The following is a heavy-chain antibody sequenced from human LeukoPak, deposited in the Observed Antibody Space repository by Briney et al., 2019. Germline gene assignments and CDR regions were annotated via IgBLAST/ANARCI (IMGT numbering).Heavy chain of an antibody. CDR1: GFTFSSYG. CDR3: ARDLRDRYDSSGYYLDAFDI. V-gene: IGHV3-23*01. Sequence: GGSLRLSCVASGFTFSSYGMSWVRQAPGKGLEWVSAISGSGGSTYYADSVKGRFTISRDNSKNTLYLQMNSLRAEDTAVYYCARDLRDRYDSSGYYLDAFDIWGQGTMVTVSS. CDR2: ISGSGGST. D-gene: IGHD3-22*01. J-gene: IGHJ3*02.